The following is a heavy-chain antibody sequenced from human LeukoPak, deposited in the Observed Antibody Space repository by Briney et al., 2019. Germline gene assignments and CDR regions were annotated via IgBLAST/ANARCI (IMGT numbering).Heavy chain of an antibody. CDR1: GGTFSSYA. V-gene: IGHV1-69*05. CDR3: ARGSYYYDSSGLDAFDI. CDR2: IIPIFGTA. Sequence: ASVKVSCKASGGTFSSYAISWVRQAPGQGLEWMGRIIPIFGTANYAQKFQGRVTITTDESTSTAYMELSSLRSEDTAVYYCARGSYYYDSSGLDAFDIWGQGTMVTVSS. D-gene: IGHD3-22*01. J-gene: IGHJ3*02.